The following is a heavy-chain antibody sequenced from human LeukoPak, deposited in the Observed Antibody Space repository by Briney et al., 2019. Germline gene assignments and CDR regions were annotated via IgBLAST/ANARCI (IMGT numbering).Heavy chain of an antibody. D-gene: IGHD5-18*01. Sequence: GGSLRLSCAASGFTFSSYAMVCVRQAPGKGLEFVSAIGADGDSTFYSDSVKGRFTISRDNSKNSHYLQMSSLRAEDTAIYYCVKDQRFSYGYGAFDYWGQGTLVTVSS. CDR3: VKDQRFSYGYGAFDY. CDR2: IGADGDST. J-gene: IGHJ4*02. CDR1: GFTFSSYA. V-gene: IGHV3-64D*06.